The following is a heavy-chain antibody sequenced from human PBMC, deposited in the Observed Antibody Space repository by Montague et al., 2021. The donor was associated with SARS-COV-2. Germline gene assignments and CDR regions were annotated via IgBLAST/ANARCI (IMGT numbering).Heavy chain of an antibody. D-gene: IGHD2-2*01. Sequence: SETLSLTCAVSGGSISSSNWWSWVRQPPGKGLEWIGDIYHSGSTNHNPSLKSRVTISLDKSKNHFSLKLSSVTAADTGVYYSALPTAGARFDPWGQGTLVTVSS. CDR3: ALPTAGARFDP. J-gene: IGHJ5*02. CDR2: IYHSGST. CDR1: GGSISSSNW. V-gene: IGHV4-4*02.